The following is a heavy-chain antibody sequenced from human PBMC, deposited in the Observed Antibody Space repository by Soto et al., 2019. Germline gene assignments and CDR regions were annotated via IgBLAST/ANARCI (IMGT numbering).Heavy chain of an antibody. CDR3: XXXXXXXXX. J-gene: IGHJ6*02. Sequence: QVQLQESGPGLVKPSGTLSLTCAVSGGSISGINWWYWVRQPPGKGLEWIGEIYHSGSTHYNPSLKSRVTISVDKSKTQFSLKLSXXXXXXXXXXXXXXXXXXXXXWGQGTTVTVSS. CDR1: GGSISGINW. CDR2: IYHSGST. V-gene: IGHV4-4*02.